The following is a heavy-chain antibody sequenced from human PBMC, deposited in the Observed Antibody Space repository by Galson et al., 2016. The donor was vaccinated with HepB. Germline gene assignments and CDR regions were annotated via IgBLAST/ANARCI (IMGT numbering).Heavy chain of an antibody. CDR3: ARGAFWSGHYDY. D-gene: IGHD3-3*01. V-gene: IGHV4-59*01. J-gene: IGHJ4*02. CDR2: VYSGGRS. CDR1: GGSMNGYY. Sequence: ETLSLTCSVFGGSMNGYYGSWIRQPPGKGLEWIGYVYSGGRSDYNPSLRSRVTISVDTSKSQFSLELHSVTAADTATYYCARGAFWSGHYDYWGQGTLVTVSS.